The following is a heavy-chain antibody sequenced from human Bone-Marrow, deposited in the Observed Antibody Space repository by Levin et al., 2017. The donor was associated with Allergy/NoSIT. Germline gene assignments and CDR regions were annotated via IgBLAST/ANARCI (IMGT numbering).Heavy chain of an antibody. Sequence: SETLSLTCTVSGGSIFGYYWIWIRQPPGKGLEYIGYMYYSGTTDYNASLKGRVTISADTSKNHFALTLTSVTAADTAVYYCARAKNFADYADSWGPGTLVTVSS. CDR3: ARAKNFADYADS. CDR2: MYYSGTT. V-gene: IGHV4-59*01. J-gene: IGHJ4*02. CDR1: GGSIFGYY.